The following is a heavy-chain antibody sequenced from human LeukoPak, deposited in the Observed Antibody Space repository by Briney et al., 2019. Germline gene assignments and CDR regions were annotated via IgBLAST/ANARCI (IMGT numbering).Heavy chain of an antibody. D-gene: IGHD3-22*01. CDR2: ISYDGSNK. V-gene: IGHV3-30*18. Sequence: PGGSLRLSCAASGFTFSSYGMHWVRQAPGKGLEWVAVISYDGSNKYYADSVKGRFTISRDNSKNTLYLQMNSLRAEDTAVYYCAKDQYYYDSSGYYWGGIFDYWGQGTLVTVSS. J-gene: IGHJ4*02. CDR3: AKDQYYYDSSGYYWGGIFDY. CDR1: GFTFSSYG.